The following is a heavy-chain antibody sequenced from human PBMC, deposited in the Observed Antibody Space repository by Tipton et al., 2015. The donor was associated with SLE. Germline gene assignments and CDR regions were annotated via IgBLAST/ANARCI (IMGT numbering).Heavy chain of an antibody. CDR2: ISYDGSNK. CDR3: ARGGGSGRKGGMDV. V-gene: IGHV3-30*03. J-gene: IGHJ6*02. CDR1: GFTFSDYY. D-gene: IGHD6-19*01. Sequence: SLRLSCAASGFTFSDYYMSWIRQAPGKGLEWVAVISYDGSNKYLADSVMGRFTISRDNSKNTLYVQMNSLRAEDTAVYYCARGGGSGRKGGMDVWGQGTTVTVSS.